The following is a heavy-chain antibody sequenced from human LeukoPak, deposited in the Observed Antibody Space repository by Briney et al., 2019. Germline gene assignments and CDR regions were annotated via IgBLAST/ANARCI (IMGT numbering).Heavy chain of an antibody. Sequence: ASVKDSCKASGYTFTSYDINWVRQATGQGLEWMGWMNPNSGNTGYAQKFQGRVTITRNTSISTAYMELSSLRSEDTAVYYCARDAAPDCSSTSCYDYWGQGTLVTVSS. CDR1: GYTFTSYD. CDR2: MNPNSGNT. D-gene: IGHD2-2*01. CDR3: ARDAAPDCSSTSCYDY. V-gene: IGHV1-8*03. J-gene: IGHJ4*02.